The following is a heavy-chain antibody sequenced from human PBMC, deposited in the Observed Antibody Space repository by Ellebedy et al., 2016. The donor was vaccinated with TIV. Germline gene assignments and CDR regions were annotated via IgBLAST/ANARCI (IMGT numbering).Heavy chain of an antibody. D-gene: IGHD3-3*01. CDR1: GFTFSSYG. CDR3: ASEYAIFGVVTSYYYGMDV. Sequence: GESLKISCAASGFTFSSYGMHWVRQAPGKGLEWVAVIWYDGSNKYYADSVKGRFTISRDNSKNTLYLQMNSLRAEDTAVYYCASEYAIFGVVTSYYYGMDVWGQGTTVTVSS. CDR2: IWYDGSNK. V-gene: IGHV3-33*01. J-gene: IGHJ6*02.